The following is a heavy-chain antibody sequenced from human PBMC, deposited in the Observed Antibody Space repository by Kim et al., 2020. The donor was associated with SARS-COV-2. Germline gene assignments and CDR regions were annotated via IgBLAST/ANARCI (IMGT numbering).Heavy chain of an antibody. CDR2: ISYDGSNK. J-gene: IGHJ4*02. Sequence: GGSLRLSCAASGFTFSSYAMHWVRQAPGKGLEWVAVISYDGSNKYYADSVKGRFTISRDNSKNTLYLQMNSLRAEDTAVYYCAREGMVATPLFDYWGQGTLVTVSS. CDR1: GFTFSSYA. CDR3: AREGMVATPLFDY. V-gene: IGHV3-30-3*01. D-gene: IGHD2-15*01.